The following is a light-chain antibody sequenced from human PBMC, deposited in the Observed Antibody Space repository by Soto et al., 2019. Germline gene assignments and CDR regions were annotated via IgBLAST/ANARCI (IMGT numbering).Light chain of an antibody. CDR1: QSISSH. CDR2: GAS. V-gene: IGKV3-11*01. Sequence: EIVLTQSPATLSLSPGERATLSCRASQSISSHLAWYQQKPGQAPRLLIYGASNRATGIPARFSGRGSGTDFTLTISSLEPEDFPVYYCQKRINWPLTFRGWTKVEIK. CDR3: QKRINWPLT. J-gene: IGKJ4*01.